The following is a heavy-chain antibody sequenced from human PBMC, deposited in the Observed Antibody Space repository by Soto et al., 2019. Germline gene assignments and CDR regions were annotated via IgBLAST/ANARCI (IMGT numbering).Heavy chain of an antibody. CDR1: GYTFTSYY. V-gene: IGHV1-46*01. CDR2: INHIGGNT. D-gene: IGHD6-13*01. J-gene: IGHJ6*02. Sequence: ASVKVSCKASGYTFTSYYMHWVRQAPGQGLEWMGAINHIGGNTDYAQKSQGRVTMTSDTSKSTVYMELSSLRSEDTAVYYCARDRGRAAAGEYHYYGMDVWGQGTTVTVSS. CDR3: ARDRGRAAAGEYHYYGMDV.